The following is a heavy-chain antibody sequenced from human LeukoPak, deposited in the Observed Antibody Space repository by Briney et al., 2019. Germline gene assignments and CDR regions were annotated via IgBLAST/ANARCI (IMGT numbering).Heavy chain of an antibody. CDR3: ARGLGIAAAGSANWFDP. Sequence: PSETLSLTCAVYGGSFSGYYWSWIRQPPGKGLEWIGEINHSGSTNYNPSLKSRVTISVDTSKNQFSPKLSSVTAADTAVYYCARGLGIAAAGSANWFDPWGQGTLVTVSS. CDR1: GGSFSGYY. CDR2: INHSGST. J-gene: IGHJ5*02. D-gene: IGHD6-13*01. V-gene: IGHV4-34*01.